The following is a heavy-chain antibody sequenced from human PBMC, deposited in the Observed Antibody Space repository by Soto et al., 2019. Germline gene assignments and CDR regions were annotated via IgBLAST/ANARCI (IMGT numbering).Heavy chain of an antibody. CDR2: ISGSADGT. V-gene: IGHV3-23*01. D-gene: IGHD2-2*01. CDR3: AKGGDGYCSTTSCLFHFDY. CDR1: GFTFSTYA. Sequence: EVQLLESGGGLVQTGGSLRLSCSASGFTFSTYAMSWGRQAPGKGLEWVPTISGSADGTFYSESVKGRFAIFRDNSRTMFYLQMNSLRAEDTAVYYCAKGGDGYCSTTSCLFHFDYWGPGTLATVSS. J-gene: IGHJ4*02.